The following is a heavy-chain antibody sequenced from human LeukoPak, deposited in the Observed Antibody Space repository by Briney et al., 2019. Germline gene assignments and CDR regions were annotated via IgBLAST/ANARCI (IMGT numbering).Heavy chain of an antibody. D-gene: IGHD3-16*01. CDR1: GFTFDDYA. CDR3: AKDNGRGGNFDY. J-gene: IGHJ4*02. Sequence: GGSLRLSCAASGFTFDDYAMHWVRQAAGKCLECVSGISWNSGSIGYADSVKGRFTISRDNAKNSLYLQMNSLRAEDTALYYCAKDNGRGGNFDYWGQGTLVTVSS. CDR2: ISWNSGSI. V-gene: IGHV3-9*01.